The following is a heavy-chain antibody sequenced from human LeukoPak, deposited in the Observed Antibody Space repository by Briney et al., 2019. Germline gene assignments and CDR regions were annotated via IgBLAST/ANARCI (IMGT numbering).Heavy chain of an antibody. V-gene: IGHV4-39*07. D-gene: IGHD3-22*01. CDR1: GGSISSSSYY. Sequence: SETLSLTCTVSGGSISSSSYYWGWIRQPPGKGLEWIGNIYYSGSTYYNPSLKSRVTISVDTSTNQFSLKLSSVTAADTAVYYCARGGYYDSSGYYIYYYYYYMDVWGKGTTVTVPS. J-gene: IGHJ6*03. CDR3: ARGGYYDSSGYYIYYYYYYMDV. CDR2: IYYSGST.